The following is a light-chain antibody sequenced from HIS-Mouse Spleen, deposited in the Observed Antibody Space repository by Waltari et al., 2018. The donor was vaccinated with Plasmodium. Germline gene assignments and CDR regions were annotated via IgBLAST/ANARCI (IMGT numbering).Light chain of an antibody. CDR3: SSYTSSSTYVV. CDR2: EVS. J-gene: IGLJ2*01. V-gene: IGLV2-14*01. CDR1: SSDVGGYHY. Sequence: QSALTQPASVSGSPGQSITISCTGTSSDVGGYHYFSWYQQHPGKAPKLMIYEVSNRPSGVSNRFSGSKSGNTASLTISGLQAEDEADYYCSSYTSSSTYVVFGGGTKLTVL.